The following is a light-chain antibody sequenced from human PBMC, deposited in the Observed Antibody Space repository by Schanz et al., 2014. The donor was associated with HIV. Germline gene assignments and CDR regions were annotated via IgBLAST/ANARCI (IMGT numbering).Light chain of an antibody. CDR2: EAS. V-gene: IGKV1-5*03. CDR3: QQYPPYSHT. Sequence: DLQMTQSPSRLSASVGDSVTIACRASEGIGTWLAWYQQKPGKAPELLIYEASTLKSGVPLRFSSSGSGTEFALTISSLQPDDFATYYCQQYPPYSHTFGQGTTLEI. CDR1: EGIGTW. J-gene: IGKJ2*01.